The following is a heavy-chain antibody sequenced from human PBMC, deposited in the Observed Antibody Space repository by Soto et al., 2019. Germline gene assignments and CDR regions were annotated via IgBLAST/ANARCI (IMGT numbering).Heavy chain of an antibody. J-gene: IGHJ4*02. CDR2: IYPGDSDT. Sequence: GESLKISCKGSGYSFTSYWIGWVRQMPGKGLEWMGIIYPGDSDTRYSPSFQGQVTISADKSISTAYLQWSSLKASDTAMYYCARRLYDSSGYYYYYFDYWGQGTLVTVSS. D-gene: IGHD3-22*01. CDR1: GYSFTSYW. CDR3: ARRLYDSSGYYYYYFDY. V-gene: IGHV5-51*01.